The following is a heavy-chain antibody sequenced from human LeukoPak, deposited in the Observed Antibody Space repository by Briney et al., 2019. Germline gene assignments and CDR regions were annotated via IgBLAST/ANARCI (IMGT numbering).Heavy chain of an antibody. CDR2: IYYSGST. CDR3: ARRSSGRYRGYYFDY. CDR1: GGSISSSSYY. D-gene: IGHD6-19*01. V-gene: IGHV4-39*01. Sequence: PSETLSLTCTVSGGSISSSSYYWGWIRQPPGKGLEWTGSIYYSGSTYYNPSLKSRVTISVDTSKNQFSLKLSSVTAADTAAYYCARRSSGRYRGYYFDYWGQGTRVTVSS. J-gene: IGHJ4*02.